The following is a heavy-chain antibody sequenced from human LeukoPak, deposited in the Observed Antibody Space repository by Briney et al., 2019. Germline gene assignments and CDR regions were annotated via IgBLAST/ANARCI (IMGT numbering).Heavy chain of an antibody. Sequence: ASVKVSCKASGYTFTSYGISWVRQAPGQGLEWMGWTSAYIGNTNYAQKLQGRVTMTTDTSTSTAYMELRSLRSDDTAVYYCARAGYCSSTSCYMTYYFDYWGQGTLVTVSS. CDR1: GYTFTSYG. CDR3: ARAGYCSSTSCYMTYYFDY. CDR2: TSAYIGNT. D-gene: IGHD2-2*03. V-gene: IGHV1-18*01. J-gene: IGHJ4*02.